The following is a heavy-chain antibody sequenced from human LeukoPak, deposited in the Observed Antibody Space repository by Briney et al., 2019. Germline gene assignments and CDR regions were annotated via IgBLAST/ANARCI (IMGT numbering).Heavy chain of an antibody. V-gene: IGHV3-43*02. CDR3: AKGGRYQDWYFDL. CDR1: GFTFDDYA. CDR2: ISGNGGST. Sequence: GGSLRLSCAASGFTFDDYAMHCVRQAPGKGLEWVSLISGNGGSTYYADSVKGQFTISRDNSKNSLYLQMNSLRTEDAALYYCAKGGRYQDWYFDLWGRGALVTVSS. J-gene: IGHJ2*01. D-gene: IGHD3-9*01.